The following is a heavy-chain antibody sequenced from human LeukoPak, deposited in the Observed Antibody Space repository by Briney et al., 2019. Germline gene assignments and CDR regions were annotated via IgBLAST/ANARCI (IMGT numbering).Heavy chain of an antibody. V-gene: IGHV4-4*07. CDR1: GGSISSYY. J-gene: IGHJ3*02. D-gene: IGHD1-26*01. Sequence: SETLSLTCTVSGGSISSYYWSWIRQSAGKGLEWIGRIYTNGNTNYNPSLKSRVTMSVDTSKNQFSLKLSSVTAADTAVYYCASRRVGASGDDAFDIWGQGTMVTVSS. CDR2: IYTNGNT. CDR3: ASRRVGASGDDAFDI.